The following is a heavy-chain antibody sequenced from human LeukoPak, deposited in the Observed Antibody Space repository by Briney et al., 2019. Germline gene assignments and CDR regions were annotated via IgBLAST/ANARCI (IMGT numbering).Heavy chain of an antibody. D-gene: IGHD1-14*01. Sequence: GGSLRLSCAASGFTFSSYGMHWVRQAPGKGLEWVAFIRYDGSNKYYADSVQGRFTVSRDNSKNTLYLEMNSLSPDDTAVYYCARGVEPLAANTLAYWGQGTLVTVSS. CDR2: IRYDGSNK. J-gene: IGHJ4*02. CDR3: ARGVEPLAANTLAY. CDR1: GFTFSSYG. V-gene: IGHV3-30*02.